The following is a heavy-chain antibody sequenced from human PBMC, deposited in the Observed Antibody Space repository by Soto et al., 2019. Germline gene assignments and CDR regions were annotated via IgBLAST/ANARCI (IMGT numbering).Heavy chain of an antibody. CDR3: AKDSEGRSGYYNNYYYYGMDV. CDR1: GFTFSSYA. V-gene: IGHV3-23*01. J-gene: IGHJ6*02. Sequence: PGGSLRLSCAASGFTFSSYAMSWVRQAPGKGLEWVSAISGSGGSTYYADSVKGRFTISRDNSKNTLYLQMNSLRAEDTAVYYCAKDSEGRSGYYNNYYYYGMDVWGQGTTVTVSS. CDR2: ISGSGGST. D-gene: IGHD3-3*01.